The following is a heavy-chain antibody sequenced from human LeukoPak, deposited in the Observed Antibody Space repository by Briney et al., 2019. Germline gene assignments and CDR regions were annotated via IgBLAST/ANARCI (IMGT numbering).Heavy chain of an antibody. CDR1: GFTFDDYA. V-gene: IGHV3-9*01. CDR2: ISWNGGSI. Sequence: GGSLRLSCAASGFTFDDYAMHWVRQAPGKGLEWVSGISWNGGSIGYADSVKGRFTISRDNAKNSLYLQMNSLRAEDTALYYCAKGSSGSFDYWGQGTLVTVSS. D-gene: IGHD3-22*01. CDR3: AKGSSGSFDY. J-gene: IGHJ4*02.